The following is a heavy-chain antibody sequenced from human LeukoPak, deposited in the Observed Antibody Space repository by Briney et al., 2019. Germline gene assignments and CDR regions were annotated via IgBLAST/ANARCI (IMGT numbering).Heavy chain of an antibody. CDR2: ISWNSGSI. D-gene: IGHD2-2*02. V-gene: IGHV3-9*01. CDR3: ALVPAAIRGYYYYGMDV. J-gene: IGHJ6*02. Sequence: GRSLRLSCAASGFTFDDYAMHWVRQAPGKGLEWVSGISWNSGSIGYADSVKGRFTISRDNAKNSLYLQMNSLRAEDTASYYCALVPAAIRGYYYYGMDVWGQGTTVTVSS. CDR1: GFTFDDYA.